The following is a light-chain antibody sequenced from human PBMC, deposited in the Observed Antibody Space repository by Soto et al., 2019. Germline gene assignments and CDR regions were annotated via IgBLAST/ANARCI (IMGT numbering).Light chain of an antibody. Sequence: ELVLTQSPATLSLSPGERATLSCRASQSVSSYLAWYQQKLGQAPRLLIYDASNRATGIPARFSGSGSGTDFTLTISSLEPEDFAVYYCQQRSNWPLLTFGGGTKAEIK. CDR1: QSVSSY. CDR3: QQRSNWPLLT. V-gene: IGKV3-11*01. J-gene: IGKJ4*01. CDR2: DAS.